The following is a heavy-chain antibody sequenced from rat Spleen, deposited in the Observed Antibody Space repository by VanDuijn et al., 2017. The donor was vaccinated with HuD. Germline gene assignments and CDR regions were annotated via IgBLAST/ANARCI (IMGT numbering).Heavy chain of an antibody. V-gene: IGHV5-7*01. CDR2: ISYDGSST. CDR1: GFTFSDYN. CDR3: ATKAMGISPFDY. D-gene: IGHD1-9*01. Sequence: EVQLVESGGGLVQPGRSLKLSCAASGFTFSDYNMAWVRQAPKKGLEWVATISYDGSSTYYPDSVKGRFTISRDNAKSTQYLQMDSLRSEDTATYYCATKAMGISPFDYWGQGVMVTVSS. J-gene: IGHJ2*01.